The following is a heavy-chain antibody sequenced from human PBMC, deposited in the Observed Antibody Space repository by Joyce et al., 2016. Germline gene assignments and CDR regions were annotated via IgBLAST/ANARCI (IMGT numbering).Heavy chain of an antibody. J-gene: IGHJ3*02. V-gene: IGHV4-61*02. D-gene: IGHD1-1*01. CDR1: GGSISSPSHY. Sequence: QVQLQESGPGLVKPSQTLSLTCSVSGGSISSPSHYWSWIRQPAGKGLEWIGRSYPIRHTNDNPALKSRVTISVDTSKNPFSLKLCSLTAADTAIYYCARDGTVHDGFVIWGQGTMVIVSS. CDR3: ARDGTVHDGFVI. CDR2: SYPIRHT.